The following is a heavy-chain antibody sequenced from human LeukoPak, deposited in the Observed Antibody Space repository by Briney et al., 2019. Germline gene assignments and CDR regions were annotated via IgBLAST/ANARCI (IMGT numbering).Heavy chain of an antibody. Sequence: ASVKVTCKASGYTFTSNHIHWVRQAPGQGLEWMGIVNPSSRSTNYAHNFQGRVTMTSDTSTSTVYMELRSLRSEDTAVYYCAREQGQFPGPLVVAGTYYFDYWGQGTLVTVSS. CDR1: GYTFTSNH. CDR2: VNPSSRST. CDR3: AREQGQFPGPLVVAGTYYFDY. V-gene: IGHV1-46*01. D-gene: IGHD2-15*01. J-gene: IGHJ4*02.